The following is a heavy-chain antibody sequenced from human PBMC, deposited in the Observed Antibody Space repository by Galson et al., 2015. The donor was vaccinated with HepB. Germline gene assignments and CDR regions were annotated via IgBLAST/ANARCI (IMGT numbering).Heavy chain of an antibody. CDR3: ARGSLTTIRNYFDY. CDR1: GGTLRGYA. J-gene: IGHJ4*02. Sequence: SCKASGGTLRGYAINWVRQAPEQGLEWMGRITLIFDTTYYAQKFQGRLTITADESTSTAYTELSSLTSEDTAVYYCARGSLTTIRNYFDYWGQGTLVTVAS. CDR2: ITLIFDTT. V-gene: IGHV1-69*01. D-gene: IGHD4-11*01.